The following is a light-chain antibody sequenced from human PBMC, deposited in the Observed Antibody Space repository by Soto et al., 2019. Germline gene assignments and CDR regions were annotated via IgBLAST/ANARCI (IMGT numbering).Light chain of an antibody. CDR2: DDF. CDR1: GSNIGAGYD. V-gene: IGLV1-40*01. CDR3: QSYDGSLSGSI. Sequence: QSVLTQPPSVSGAPGQRVTISCTGSGSNIGAGYDVHWYQQVPGTAPKLLIYDDFKRPSGFPDRFSGSKSGTSASLAITGLQAEDEADYYCQSYDGSLSGSIFGGGTKLTVL. J-gene: IGLJ2*01.